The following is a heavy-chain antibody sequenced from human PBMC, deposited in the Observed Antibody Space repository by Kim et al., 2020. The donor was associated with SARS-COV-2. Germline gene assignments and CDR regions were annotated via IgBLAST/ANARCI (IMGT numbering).Heavy chain of an antibody. V-gene: IGHV5-10-1*01. Sequence: GESLKISCKGSGYSFTSYWISWVRQMPGKGLEWMGRIDPSDSYTNYSPSFQGHVTISADKSISTAYLQWSSLKASDTAMYYCARLYPVADNYYYYGMDVWGQGTTVTVSS. CDR2: IDPSDSYT. CDR3: ARLYPVADNYYYYGMDV. J-gene: IGHJ6*02. D-gene: IGHD6-19*01. CDR1: GYSFTSYW.